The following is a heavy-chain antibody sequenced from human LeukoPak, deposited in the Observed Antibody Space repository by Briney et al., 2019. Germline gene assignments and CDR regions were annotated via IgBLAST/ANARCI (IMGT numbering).Heavy chain of an antibody. Sequence: SGGSLRLSCAASGFIFSDFAMHWVRQAPGKGLEWVAVISYHGNNKYYADSVKGRFAISRDNARNTLYLQMNSLRPEDAAVYSCVREDYGEYYFDYWGQGTPVTVSS. CDR3: VREDYGEYYFDY. J-gene: IGHJ4*02. V-gene: IGHV3-30*09. CDR2: ISYHGNNK. CDR1: GFIFSDFA. D-gene: IGHD4-17*01.